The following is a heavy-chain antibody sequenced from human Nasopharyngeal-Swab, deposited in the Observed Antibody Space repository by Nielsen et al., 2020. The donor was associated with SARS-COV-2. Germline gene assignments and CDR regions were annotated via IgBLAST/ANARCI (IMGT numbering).Heavy chain of an antibody. CDR2: IRSKGNNYAT. CDR3: TRCGGGCYSGRDY. Sequence: GESLKISCAASGFTFSDSAIHWVRQASGEGLEWVARIRSKGNNYATASSASVKGRFIIFRDDPTNTAYLQMNSLKTEDTAMYYCTRCGGGCYSGRDYWGQGTLVTVSS. CDR1: GFTFSDSA. D-gene: IGHD2-15*01. V-gene: IGHV3-73*01. J-gene: IGHJ4*02.